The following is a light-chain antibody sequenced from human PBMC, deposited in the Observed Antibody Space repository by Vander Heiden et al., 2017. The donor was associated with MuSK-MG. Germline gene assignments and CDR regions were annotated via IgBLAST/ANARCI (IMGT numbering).Light chain of an antibody. J-gene: IGKJ1*01. CDR2: WAS. V-gene: IGKV4-1*01. Sequence: DIVMTQSPDSLAVSLGERATINCKSSHTVFYTGDNRNYLAWYQQKPGQSPQLLFSWASTRESAVPDPFSVSASGTDFTLTISGLQAEDVAVYYCQQFDTTPQSFGQGTKVQI. CDR3: QQFDTTPQS. CDR1: HTVFYTGDNRNY.